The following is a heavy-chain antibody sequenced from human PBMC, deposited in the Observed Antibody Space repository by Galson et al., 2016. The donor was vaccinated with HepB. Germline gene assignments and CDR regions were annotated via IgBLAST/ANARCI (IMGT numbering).Heavy chain of an antibody. Sequence: SLRLSCAASGITLRNFIIHWVRQPPGKGLEWVAAISHDDISKYYTDSVKGRFTISRDNSGNTVDLQMNSLRAEDTAVYYCARAAHSSGYCDVFDICGQGTKVTVSS. V-gene: IGHV3-30-3*01. J-gene: IGHJ3*02. CDR2: ISHDDISK. D-gene: IGHD3-22*01. CDR3: ARAAHSSGYCDVFDI. CDR1: GITLRNFI.